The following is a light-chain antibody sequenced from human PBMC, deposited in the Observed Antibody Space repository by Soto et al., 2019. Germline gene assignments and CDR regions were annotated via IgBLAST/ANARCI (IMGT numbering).Light chain of an antibody. CDR3: QSYDSSLPWV. J-gene: IGLJ3*02. Sequence: QSVLTQPPSVSGAPGQRVTISCTGSDSNVGAGYDVNWYEQLPGAAPRLLIYNNNHRPSGVPDRFSGSKSGTSASLAIAALQAEDEAEYYCQSYDSSLPWVFGGGTKLTVL. V-gene: IGLV1-40*01. CDR1: DSNVGAGYD. CDR2: NNN.